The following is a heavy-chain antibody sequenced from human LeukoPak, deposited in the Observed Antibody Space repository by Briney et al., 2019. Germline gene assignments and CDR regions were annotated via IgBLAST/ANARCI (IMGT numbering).Heavy chain of an antibody. V-gene: IGHV3-30*02. CDR2: IESDSRYI. J-gene: IGHJ4*02. CDR3: VKGPSVAAASGSFDF. CDR1: GFTFSNYG. D-gene: IGHD6-13*01. Sequence: GWSLTLSCPPSGFTFSNYGMHWLGQAPGTELDWVAFIESDSRYIYYPASVKGRFTISRDNSKNTRYLQMHSLRPEDTALYYCVKGPSVAAASGSFDFWGQGTLVTVSS.